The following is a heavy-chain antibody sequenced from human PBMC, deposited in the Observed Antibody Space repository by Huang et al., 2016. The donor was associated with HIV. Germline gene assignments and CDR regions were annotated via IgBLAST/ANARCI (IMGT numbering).Heavy chain of an antibody. D-gene: IGHD6-13*01. Sequence: EVQLVESGGGLVQPGGSLRLSCAASGFTFRNHWMDWVRQAPGKGLGGVARIKSDGSDTSHAGSGKGRFTISRDNAQNTVHLHMNSLRADDTAVYFCAKNPSITAVDSDYYYYYMDVWGKGTTVTVS. V-gene: IGHV3-74*01. CDR2: IKSDGSDT. J-gene: IGHJ6*03. CDR1: GFTFRNHW. CDR3: AKNPSITAVDSDYYYYYMDV.